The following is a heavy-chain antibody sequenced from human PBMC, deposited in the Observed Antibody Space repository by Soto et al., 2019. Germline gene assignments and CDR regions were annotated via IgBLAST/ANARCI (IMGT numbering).Heavy chain of an antibody. V-gene: IGHV4-4*07. CDR1: GDSVSNYY. D-gene: IGHD1-20*01. J-gene: IGHJ6*02. Sequence: SETLALTCTVSGDSVSNYYWSWIRQPAGRGLEWIGRVYSSGATNYNPSLNGRVTMSVDTSRNQFSLRLSSVTAADTAIYYCTKGPNWTYSYYDVHLWGEATPV. CDR3: TKGPNWTYSYYDVHL. CDR2: VYSSGAT.